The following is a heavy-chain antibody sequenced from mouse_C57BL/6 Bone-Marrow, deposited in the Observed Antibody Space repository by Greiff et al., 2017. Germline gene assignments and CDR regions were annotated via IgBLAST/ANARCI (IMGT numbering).Heavy chain of an antibody. D-gene: IGHD1-1*01. CDR1: GFNIKDDS. CDR3: TSYYGGG. V-gene: IGHV14-4*01. J-gene: IGHJ2*01. CDR2: IDPENGDT. Sequence: VQLKQSGAELVRPGASVKLSCTASGFNIKDDSMHWVKQRPEQGLEWIGWIDPENGDTEYASKFQGKATITADTSSNTAYLQLSSLTSEDTAVYYCTSYYGGGWGQGTTLTVSS.